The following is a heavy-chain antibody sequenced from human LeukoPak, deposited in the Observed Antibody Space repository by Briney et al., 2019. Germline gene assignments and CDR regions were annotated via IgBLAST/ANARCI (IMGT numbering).Heavy chain of an antibody. J-gene: IGHJ3*01. Sequence: SHTLSLTCVISGAGVSSNTASCNWLRQSPSRGLEWLGRTYYRAKWYNEYAVSVRSRITIDPATSKNAFSLLLNSVTTEERAVYYCARDGPLVNEPLDVWGQGTLVTVSS. CDR2: TYYRAKWYN. CDR3: ARDGPLVNEPLDV. CDR1: GAGVSSNTAS. V-gene: IGHV6-1*01.